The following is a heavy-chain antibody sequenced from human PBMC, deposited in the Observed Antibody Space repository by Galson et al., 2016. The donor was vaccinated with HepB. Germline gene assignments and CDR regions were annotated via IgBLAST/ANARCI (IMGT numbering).Heavy chain of an antibody. CDR3: ARDLTPSFDSGTYYDAFDI. CDR1: GFTFSSYW. Sequence: SLRLSCAASGFTFSSYWMTWVRQTPGQGLEWVANIRRDATQKNYVVSVKGRFTNSRDNAKNSLFLQMNSLRAEDTAGYYCARDLTPSFDSGTYYDAFDIWGQGTMVTVSS. J-gene: IGHJ3*02. CDR2: IRRDATQK. V-gene: IGHV3-7*01. D-gene: IGHD5-12*01.